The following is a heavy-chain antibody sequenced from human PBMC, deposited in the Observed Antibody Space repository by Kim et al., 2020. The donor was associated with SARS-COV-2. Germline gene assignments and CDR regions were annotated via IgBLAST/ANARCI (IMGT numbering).Heavy chain of an antibody. J-gene: IGHJ2*01. Sequence: GGSLRLSCAASGFTFSSYSMNWVRQAPGKGLEWVSSISSSSSHTNYADSVKGRFTISRDNAKNSLYLRMNSLRAEDTAVYYCARGGEFLECLYPWYY. CDR2: ISSSSSHT. CDR3: ARGGEFLECLYPWYY. V-gene: IGHV3-21*01. D-gene: IGHD3-3*01. CDR1: GFTFSSYS.